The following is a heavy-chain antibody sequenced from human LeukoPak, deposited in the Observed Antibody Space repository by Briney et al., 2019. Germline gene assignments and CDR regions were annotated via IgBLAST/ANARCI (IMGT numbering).Heavy chain of an antibody. CDR2: ISSDGSST. J-gene: IGHJ4*02. CDR3: ARVPDTVTHDY. D-gene: IGHD4-17*01. Sequence: PGGSLRLSCADSGFTFSSYWMHWVRQAPGKGLVWVSRISSDGSSTSYADSVKGRFTISRDNAKNTLYLQTNSLRAEDTAVYYCARVPDTVTHDYWGQGTLVTVSS. V-gene: IGHV3-74*01. CDR1: GFTFSSYW.